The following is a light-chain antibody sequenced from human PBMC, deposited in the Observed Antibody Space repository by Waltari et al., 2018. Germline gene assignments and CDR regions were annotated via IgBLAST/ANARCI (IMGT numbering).Light chain of an antibody. CDR1: QSVLYSSNNKNY. CDR3: QQYYATPS. CDR2: WAS. J-gene: IGKJ1*01. V-gene: IGKV4-1*01. Sequence: DIVMTQSPDSLAVSLGERATLNCKSSQSVLYSSNNKNYLAWYQQKPGHPPNLLIYWASTRESGVPDRFSGSGSGTDFTLTISSLQAEDVAVYFCQQYYATPSFGQGTKVEIK.